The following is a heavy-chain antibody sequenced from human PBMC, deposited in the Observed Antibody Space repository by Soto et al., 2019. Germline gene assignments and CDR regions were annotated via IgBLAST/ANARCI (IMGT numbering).Heavy chain of an antibody. J-gene: IGHJ4*02. D-gene: IGHD3-3*01. CDR3: ARVRSVPKFDY. CDR2: VFYSGSS. Sequence: SETLSLTCTVSGGSVRTSTYSWGWIRQPPGKGLEWIGSVFYSGSSYYNPSLKSRVTMSIDTSKNQFSVNLNSVTAADTAVYYCARVRSVPKFDYWGQGTLVTVSS. V-gene: IGHV4-39*01. CDR1: GGSVRTSTYS.